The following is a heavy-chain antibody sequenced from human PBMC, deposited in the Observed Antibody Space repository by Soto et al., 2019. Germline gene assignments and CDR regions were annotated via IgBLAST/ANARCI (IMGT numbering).Heavy chain of an antibody. CDR1: GGNFTTYT. CDR3: ARDYTGTTNYYYGMDV. D-gene: IGHD1-1*01. J-gene: IGHJ6*02. CDR2: IIPSFGTT. Sequence: GASVKVSCKASGGNFTTYTITWVRQAPGQGLEWMGKIIPSFGTTKYAQKFQGRVTITADESTSTAYMELISLRSEDTAVYFCARDYTGTTNYYYGMDVWGQGTTVTVSS. V-gene: IGHV1-69*13.